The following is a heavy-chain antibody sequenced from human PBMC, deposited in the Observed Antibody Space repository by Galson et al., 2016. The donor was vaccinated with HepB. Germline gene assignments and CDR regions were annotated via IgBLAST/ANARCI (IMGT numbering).Heavy chain of an antibody. CDR1: GFTFSTYA. V-gene: IGHV3-23*01. CDR2: ISGSGGAT. J-gene: IGHJ4*02. CDR3: AKLRGVNSYHFDS. Sequence: SLRLSCAASGFTFSTYAMSWVRQAPGKGLQWVSSISGSGGATWYADSVKGRFTISRDNSENTLYVEMNSLRAEDTALYYCAKLRGVNSYHFDSWGQGTLVTVSS. D-gene: IGHD3-10*01.